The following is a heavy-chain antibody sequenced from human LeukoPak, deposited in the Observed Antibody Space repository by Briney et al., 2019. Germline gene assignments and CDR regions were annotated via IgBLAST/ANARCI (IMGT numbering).Heavy chain of an antibody. CDR2: IYYSGST. D-gene: IGHD6-19*01. J-gene: IGHJ4*02. Sequence: WVRQPPGKGLEWIGSIYYSGSTYYNPSLKSRVTISVDTSKNQFSLKLSSVTAADTAVYYCARLGGTGGWLFYYFDYWGQGTLVTVSS. CDR3: ARLGGTGGWLFYYFDY. V-gene: IGHV4-39*01.